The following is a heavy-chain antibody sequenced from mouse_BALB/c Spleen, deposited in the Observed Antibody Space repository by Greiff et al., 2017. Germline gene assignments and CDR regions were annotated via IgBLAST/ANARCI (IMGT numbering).Heavy chain of an antibody. CDR3: ARGNYPSGNYFDY. V-gene: IGHV1S127*01. CDR1: GYSFTSYW. J-gene: IGHJ2*01. CDR2: IDPSDSET. Sequence: VQLQQSGPQLVRPGASVKISCKASGYSFTSYWMHWVKQRPGQGLEWIGMIDPSDSETRLNQKFKDKATLTVDKSSSTAYMQLSSPTSEDSAVYYCARGNYPSGNYFDYWGQGTTLTVSS. D-gene: IGHD1-1*01.